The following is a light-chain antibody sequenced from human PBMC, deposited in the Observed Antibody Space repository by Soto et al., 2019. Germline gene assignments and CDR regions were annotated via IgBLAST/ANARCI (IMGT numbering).Light chain of an antibody. CDR3: AAWDGSLNTYV. V-gene: IGLV1-44*01. J-gene: IGLJ1*01. Sequence: QSVLTQSPSASGTAGQRVTISCSGSSSNIGSNPVNWYQHLPGTAPKLLIYSNNQRPSGVPDRFSGSKSGTSASLAVSGLQSDDEADYYCAAWDGSLNTYVFGIGTKVTVL. CDR1: SSNIGSNP. CDR2: SNN.